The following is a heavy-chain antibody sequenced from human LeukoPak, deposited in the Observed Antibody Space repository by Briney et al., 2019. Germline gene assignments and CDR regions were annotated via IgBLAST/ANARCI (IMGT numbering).Heavy chain of an antibody. V-gene: IGHV3-23*01. CDR1: GFTFSNYA. J-gene: IGHJ6*02. CDR3: VHCGGDCYPCCGMDV. D-gene: IGHD2-21*02. Sequence: QPGGSLRLSCAASGFTFSNYAMSWVRQAPGKGLEWVSVISGSGSSTYHADSVKGRFTISRDNSKNTLYLQINSLRAEDTAIYYCVHCGGDCYPCCGMDVWGQGTTVTVSS. CDR2: ISGSGSST.